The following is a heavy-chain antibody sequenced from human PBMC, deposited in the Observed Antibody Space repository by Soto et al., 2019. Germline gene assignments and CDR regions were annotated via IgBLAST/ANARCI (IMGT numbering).Heavy chain of an antibody. CDR1: GGSISSGDYY. CDR3: AREVRGSWGWIDP. CDR2: IYYSGST. D-gene: IGHD1-26*01. J-gene: IGHJ5*02. V-gene: IGHV4-30-4*01. Sequence: SETLSLTCTVSGGSISSGDYYWSWIRQPPGKGLEWIGYIYYSGSTYYNPSLKSRVTISVDTSKNQFSLKLSSVTAADTAVYYCAREVRGSWGWIDPSGQATLVTVSS.